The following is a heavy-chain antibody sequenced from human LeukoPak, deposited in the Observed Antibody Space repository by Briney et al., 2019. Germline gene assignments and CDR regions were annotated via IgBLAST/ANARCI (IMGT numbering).Heavy chain of an antibody. J-gene: IGHJ4*02. Sequence: PGGSLRLSCSASGFTFSSYAMHWVRQAPGKGLEYVSAISSNGGSTYYADSVKGIFTISRDNSKNTLYLQMSSLRAEDTAVYYCVKAYYYDSSGYFRPFDYWGQGTLVTVSS. CDR3: VKAYYYDSSGYFRPFDY. V-gene: IGHV3-64D*06. CDR1: GFTFSSYA. CDR2: ISSNGGST. D-gene: IGHD3-22*01.